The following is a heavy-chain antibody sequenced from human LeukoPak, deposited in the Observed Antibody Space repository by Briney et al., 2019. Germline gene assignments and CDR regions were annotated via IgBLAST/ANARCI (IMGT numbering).Heavy chain of an antibody. Sequence: SETLSLTCTVYNGSLSGYYWSWLRQPPGTGLEWIGEISHAGYTNLNPSLKSRLTISLDTSKNHFSLRLTYLTAADTAVYFCARHGFYGDSARRKFDPWGQGTLVTVSS. D-gene: IGHD4-17*01. CDR3: ARHGFYGDSARRKFDP. CDR2: ISHAGYT. J-gene: IGHJ5*02. V-gene: IGHV4-34*01. CDR1: NGSLSGYY.